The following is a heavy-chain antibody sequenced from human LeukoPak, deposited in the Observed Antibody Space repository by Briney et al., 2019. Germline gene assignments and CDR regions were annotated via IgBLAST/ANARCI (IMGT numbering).Heavy chain of an antibody. CDR3: AREEYYDDSGYYFRYFDS. V-gene: IGHV4-61*02. Sequence: SETLSLTRSVSGGSHSSDNYYWTWIRQPAGRGLEWIGRFHTGGSANYNPSLKSRVTISMDTSKNQFSLRLNSVTAADTAIYYCAREEYYDDSGYYFRYFDSWGQGTLVTVSS. CDR2: FHTGGSA. CDR1: GGSHSSDNYY. J-gene: IGHJ4*02. D-gene: IGHD3-22*01.